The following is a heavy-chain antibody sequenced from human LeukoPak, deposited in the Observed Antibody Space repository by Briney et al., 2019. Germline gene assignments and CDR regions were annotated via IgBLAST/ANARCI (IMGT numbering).Heavy chain of an antibody. V-gene: IGHV4-39*01. Sequence: ETLSLTCTVSGGSXSSSSYYWGWIRQPPGKGLEWIGSIYYSGSTYYNPSLKSRVTISVYTSKNQFSLKLSSVTAADTAVYYCASGGGSYYGGWFDPWGQGTLVTVSS. CDR2: IYYSGST. CDR1: GGSXSSSSYY. D-gene: IGHD1-26*01. CDR3: ASGGGSYYGGWFDP. J-gene: IGHJ5*02.